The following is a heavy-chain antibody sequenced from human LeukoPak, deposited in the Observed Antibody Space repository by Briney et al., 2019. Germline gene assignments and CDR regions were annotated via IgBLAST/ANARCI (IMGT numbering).Heavy chain of an antibody. CDR2: INHSGST. V-gene: IGHV4-34*01. CDR3: ARLKPKNDY. J-gene: IGHJ4*02. Sequence: SETLSLTCAVYGGSFRGYYWSWIRQPPGKGLEWIGEINHSGSTNYNPSLKSRVTISVDTSKNQFSLKLSSVTAADTAVYYCARLKPKNDYWGQGTLVTVSS. CDR1: GGSFRGYY.